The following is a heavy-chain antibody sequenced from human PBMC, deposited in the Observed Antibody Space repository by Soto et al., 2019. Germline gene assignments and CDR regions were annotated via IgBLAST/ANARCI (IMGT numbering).Heavy chain of an antibody. CDR2: IYPGDSDT. CDR3: ARPFDTSGWYDH. Sequence: GESLKISCKGSGYSFTTYWIAWVRQMPGKGLECMGIIYPGDSDTRYSPSFQGQVTISADKSINTAYLRWSSLKASDSAIYYCARPFDTSGWYDHWGQGTLVTVSS. V-gene: IGHV5-51*01. J-gene: IGHJ5*02. D-gene: IGHD6-19*01. CDR1: GYSFTTYW.